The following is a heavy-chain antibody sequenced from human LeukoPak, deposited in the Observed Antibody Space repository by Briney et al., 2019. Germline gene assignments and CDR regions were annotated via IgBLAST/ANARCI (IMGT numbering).Heavy chain of an antibody. CDR2: IRYDGSNK. CDR1: GFTFSSYG. Sequence: PGGSLRPSCAASGFTFSSYGMHWVRQAPGKGLEWVAFIRYDGSNKYYADSVKGRFTISRDNSKNTLYLQMNSLRAEDTAVYYCARDSPLITMSYWGQGTLVTVSS. CDR3: ARDSPLITMSY. J-gene: IGHJ4*02. V-gene: IGHV3-30*02. D-gene: IGHD3-22*01.